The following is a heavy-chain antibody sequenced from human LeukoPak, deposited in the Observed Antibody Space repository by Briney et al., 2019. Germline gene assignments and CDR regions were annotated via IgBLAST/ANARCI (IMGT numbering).Heavy chain of an antibody. CDR3: ARVGWSGWPLEN. Sequence: GGSLRLSCAASGFTFSSYSMNWVRQAPGKGLEWVANINQNVRTTYYVDSVKGRFAISRDNAKSSVYLQMNSLRVEDTAVYYCARVGWSGWPLENWGQGILVTVSS. CDR1: GFTFSSYS. V-gene: IGHV3-7*01. D-gene: IGHD6-19*01. CDR2: INQNVRTT. J-gene: IGHJ4*02.